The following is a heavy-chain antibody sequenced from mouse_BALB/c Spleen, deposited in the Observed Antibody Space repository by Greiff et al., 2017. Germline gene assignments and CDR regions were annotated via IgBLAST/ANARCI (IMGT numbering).Heavy chain of an antibody. CDR2: ISSGGST. Sequence: DVKLVESGGGLVKPGGSLKLSCAASGFTFSSYAMSWVRQTPEKRLEWVASISSGGSTYYPDSVKGRFTISRDNARNILYLQMSSLRSEDTAMYYCARGGVYYAMDYWGQGTSVTVSS. CDR1: GFTFSSYA. CDR3: ARGGVYYAMDY. V-gene: IGHV5-6-5*01. J-gene: IGHJ4*01.